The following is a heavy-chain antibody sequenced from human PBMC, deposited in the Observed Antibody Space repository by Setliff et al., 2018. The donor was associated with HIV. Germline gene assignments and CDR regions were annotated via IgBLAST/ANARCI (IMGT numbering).Heavy chain of an antibody. CDR1: GFTFGRYS. J-gene: IGHJ3*02. Sequence: GASVKVSCAASGFTFGRYSMNWVRQAPGKGLEWVGFINSGSSSIFYGDSVKGRFTISRDDAKNSLLLHMNSLRAEDTAVYYCARETTGWFGELAAAFDIWGHGTLVTVSS. V-gene: IGHV3-48*04. CDR3: ARETTGWFGELAAAFDI. D-gene: IGHD3-10*01. CDR2: INSGSSSI.